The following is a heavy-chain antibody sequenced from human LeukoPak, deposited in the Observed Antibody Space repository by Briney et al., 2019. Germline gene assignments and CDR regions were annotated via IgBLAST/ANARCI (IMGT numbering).Heavy chain of an antibody. CDR3: ARDKIVGPTTLDY. J-gene: IGHJ4*02. Sequence: GGSLRLSCAASGFTFGSCWMNWVRQTPEKGLEWVANIKQDGYEKYYVDSVKGRFTISRDNAKNSLYLQMNSLRADDTAIYYCARDKIVGPTTLDYWGQGTLVTVSS. D-gene: IGHD1-26*01. CDR1: GFTFGSCW. CDR2: IKQDGYEK. V-gene: IGHV3-7*01.